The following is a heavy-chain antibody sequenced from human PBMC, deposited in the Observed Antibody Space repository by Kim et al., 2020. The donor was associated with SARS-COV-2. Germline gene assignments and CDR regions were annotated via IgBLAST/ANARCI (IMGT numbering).Heavy chain of an antibody. J-gene: IGHJ4*02. CDR2: ISSNGGST. D-gene: IGHD4-17*01. CDR1: GFTFSSYA. CDR3: VKDQFTTANDYGDGGGFDY. Sequence: GGSLRLSCSASGFTFSSYAMHWVRQAPGKGLEYVSAISSNGGSTYYADSVKGRFTISRDNSKNTLYLQMSSLRAEDTAVYYCVKDQFTTANDYGDGGGFDYWGQGTLVTVSS. V-gene: IGHV3-64D*06.